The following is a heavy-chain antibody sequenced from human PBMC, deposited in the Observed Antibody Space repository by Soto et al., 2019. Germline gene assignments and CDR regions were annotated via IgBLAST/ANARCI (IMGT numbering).Heavy chain of an antibody. Sequence: LSLTCTVSGGSISSGGYYWSWIRQHPGKGLEWIGYIYYSGSTYYNPSLKSRVTISVDTSKDQFSLKLSSVTAADTAVYYCARGGDRRDAFDIWGQGTMVTVSS. D-gene: IGHD3-10*01. CDR1: GGSISSGGYY. J-gene: IGHJ3*02. CDR2: IYYSGST. CDR3: ARGGDRRDAFDI. V-gene: IGHV4-31*03.